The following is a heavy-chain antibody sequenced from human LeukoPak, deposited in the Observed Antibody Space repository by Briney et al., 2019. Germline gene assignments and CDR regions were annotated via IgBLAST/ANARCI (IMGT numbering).Heavy chain of an antibody. D-gene: IGHD1-1*01. CDR1: GYTFTSYG. CDR3: ARVVGKLEHYSYYYYIDV. J-gene: IGHJ6*03. CDR2: ISAYNGNT. Sequence: ASVKVSCKASGYTFTSYGISWVRQAPGQRLEWMGWISAYNGNTNYAQKLQGRVTMTTATSTRTGYMELKSLRSDDTAVYYCARVVGKLEHYSYYYYIDVWGKGTTVTVSS. V-gene: IGHV1-18*01.